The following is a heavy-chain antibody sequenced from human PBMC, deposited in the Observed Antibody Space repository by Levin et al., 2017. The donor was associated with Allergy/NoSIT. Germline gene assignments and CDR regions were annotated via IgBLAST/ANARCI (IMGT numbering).Heavy chain of an antibody. CDR3: ARFRFLEWLFDY. CDR1: GYTFTGYY. V-gene: IGHV1-2*02. J-gene: IGHJ4*02. CDR2: INPNSGGT. D-gene: IGHD3-3*01. Sequence: AASVKVSCKASGYTFTGYYMHWVRQAPGQGLEWMGWINPNSGGTNYAQKFQGRVTMTRDTSISTAYMELSRLRSDDTAVYYCARFRFLEWLFDYWGQGTLVTVSS.